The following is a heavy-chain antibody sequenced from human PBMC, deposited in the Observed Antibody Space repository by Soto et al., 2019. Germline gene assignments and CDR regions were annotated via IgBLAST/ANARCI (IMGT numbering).Heavy chain of an antibody. CDR1: GYSFSSYW. D-gene: IGHD3-9*01. CDR2: IYPDDSDT. Sequence: PGESLKISCKSPGYSFSSYWIAWVRLMPGKGLEWMGSIYPDDSDTKYSPSFQGQVTISAGKSISAAYLQWSSLKASDTAIYYCARNSLTGYYNYYYSMDVWGQGTTVTVSS. CDR3: ARNSLTGYYNYYYSMDV. V-gene: IGHV5-51*01. J-gene: IGHJ6*02.